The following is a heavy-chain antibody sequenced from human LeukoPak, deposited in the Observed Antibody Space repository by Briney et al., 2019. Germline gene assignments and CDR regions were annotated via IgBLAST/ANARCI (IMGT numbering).Heavy chain of an antibody. J-gene: IGHJ4*02. D-gene: IGHD2-2*01. V-gene: IGHV4-34*01. CDR3: ARVRDSTSPGIHDY. CDR2: INHSGST. Sequence: GSLRLSCEVSGFTFSDYYMSWIRQAPGKGLEWIGEINHSGSTNYNPSLKSRVTISVDTSKNQFSLKLSSVTAADTAVYYCARVRDSTSPGIHDYWGQGTLVTVSS. CDR1: GFTFSDYY.